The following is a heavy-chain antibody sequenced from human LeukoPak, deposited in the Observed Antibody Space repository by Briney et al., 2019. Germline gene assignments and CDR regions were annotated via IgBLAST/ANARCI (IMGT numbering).Heavy chain of an antibody. Sequence: GGSLRLSCAASGFSLSSYGMNWVRQAPGRGLEWVSYFSSSTTIIYYADSVKGRFTISRDNAKNSLYLQMNSLRADDTAVYYCARGRIVAGVRYWGQGTLVTVSS. CDR3: ARGRIVAGVRY. J-gene: IGHJ4*02. CDR2: FSSSTTII. V-gene: IGHV3-48*04. CDR1: GFSLSSYG. D-gene: IGHD3-22*01.